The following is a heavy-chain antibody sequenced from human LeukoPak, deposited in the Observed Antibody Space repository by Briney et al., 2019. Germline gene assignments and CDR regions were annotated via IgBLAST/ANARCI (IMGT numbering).Heavy chain of an antibody. J-gene: IGHJ5*02. D-gene: IGHD2-21*01. V-gene: IGHV5-51*01. CDR2: IYPGDSDT. CDR1: GYSFTNNW. CDR3: ARLGLPMIVESWFDP. Sequence: GESLKISCKGSGYSFTNNWIGWVRQMPGKGLEWMGIIYPGDSDTRYSPSFQGQVTISADKSISTAYLQWSSLKASDTAMYYCARLGLPMIVESWFDPWGQGILVTVSS.